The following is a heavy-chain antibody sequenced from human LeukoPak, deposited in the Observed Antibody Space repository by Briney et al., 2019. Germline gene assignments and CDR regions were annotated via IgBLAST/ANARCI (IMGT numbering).Heavy chain of an antibody. J-gene: IGHJ4*02. CDR2: IIPILGIA. CDR3: ARATYYYDSREGPGSPPDY. CDR1: GYTFTGYY. D-gene: IGHD3-22*01. V-gene: IGHV1-69*04. Sequence: ASVKVSCKASGYTFTGYYMHWVRQAPGQGLEWMGRIIPILGIANYAQKFQGRVTITADKSTSTAYMELSSLRSEDTAVYYCARATYYYDSREGPGSPPDYWGQGTLVTVSS.